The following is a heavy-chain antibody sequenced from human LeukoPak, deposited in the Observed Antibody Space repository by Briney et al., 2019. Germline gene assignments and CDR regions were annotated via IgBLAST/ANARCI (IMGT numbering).Heavy chain of an antibody. D-gene: IGHD2-21*02. V-gene: IGHV1-69*13. CDR2: IIPIFGTA. J-gene: IGHJ4*02. Sequence: SVKVSCKASGYTFTSYYMHWVRQAPGQGLEWMGGIIPIFGTANYAQKFQGRVTITADESTSTAYMELSSLRSEDTAVYYCARGTYCGGDCPYYFDYWGQGTLVTVSS. CDR3: ARGTYCGGDCPYYFDY. CDR1: GYTFTSYY.